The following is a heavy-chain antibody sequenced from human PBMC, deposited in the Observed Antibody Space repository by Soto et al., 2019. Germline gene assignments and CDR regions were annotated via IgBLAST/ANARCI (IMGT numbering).Heavy chain of an antibody. Sequence: GCWLEICCGACGYRVYSYMMAWVRKAPGKGLEWVSYISSSSSTIYYADSVKGRFTISRDNAKNSLYLQMNSLRAEDTAVYYCARAADGWLWGQGTTVTVSS. V-gene: IGHV3-48*01. J-gene: IGHJ6*02. CDR3: ARAADGWL. CDR2: ISSSSSTI. D-gene: IGHD2-2*03. CDR1: GYRVYSYM.